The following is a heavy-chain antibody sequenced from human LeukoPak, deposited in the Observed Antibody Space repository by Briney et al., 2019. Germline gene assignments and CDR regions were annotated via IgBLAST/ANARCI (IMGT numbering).Heavy chain of an antibody. Sequence: PSETLSLTCTVSGGSITSDDWTWIRQSAEKGLQCIGRIYSSGTTNYSPSLRSRVTMSMDTSKNQVSLKLAAVTAADTAIYYCAREVSGCSSTTCFNFFDPWGQGTLVTVSS. V-gene: IGHV4-4*07. CDR2: IYSSGTT. J-gene: IGHJ5*02. CDR1: GGSITSDD. CDR3: AREVSGCSSTTCFNFFDP. D-gene: IGHD2-2*01.